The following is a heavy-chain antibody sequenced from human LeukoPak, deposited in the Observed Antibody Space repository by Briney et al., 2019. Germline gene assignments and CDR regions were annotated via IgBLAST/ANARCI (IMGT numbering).Heavy chain of an antibody. CDR3: ASSRGRDYYYYYYMDV. V-gene: IGHV1-18*01. J-gene: IGHJ6*03. Sequence: ASVKVSCKASGYTFTSYGTSWVRQAPGQGLEWMGWISAYNGNTNYAQKLQGRVTMTTDTSTSTAYMELSSLRSEDTAVYYCASSRGRDYYYYYYMDVWGKGTAVTISS. CDR2: ISAYNGNT. CDR1: GYTFTSYG.